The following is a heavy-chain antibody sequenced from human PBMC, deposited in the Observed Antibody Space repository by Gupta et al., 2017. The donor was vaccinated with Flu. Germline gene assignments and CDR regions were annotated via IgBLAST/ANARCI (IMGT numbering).Heavy chain of an antibody. Sequence: PAQVREWMGGFTPLLATSNYDQKFQGRVTITADESTNSAYMELSSLRSEDTAVYYCARDPVAVATTPFYFDFWGQGTLVTVSS. CDR2: FTPLLATS. CDR3: ARDPVAVATTPFYFDF. J-gene: IGHJ4*02. V-gene: IGHV1-69*01. D-gene: IGHD5-12*01.